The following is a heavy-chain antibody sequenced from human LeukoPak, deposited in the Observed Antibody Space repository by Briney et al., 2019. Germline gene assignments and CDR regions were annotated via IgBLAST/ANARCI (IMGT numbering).Heavy chain of an antibody. CDR3: ARSLVVGATYPYH. J-gene: IGHJ5*02. V-gene: IGHV3-7*01. D-gene: IGHD1-26*01. CDR1: GFTFTAYA. Sequence: GGSLRLSCAASGFTFTAYAMSWFRQTPEKGLEWVANIHDDGIVTHYVDSVKGRFTISRDNAKNSLYLQLNSLRAEDTAVYYCARSLVVGATYPYHWGKGTLVTVSS. CDR2: IHDDGIVT.